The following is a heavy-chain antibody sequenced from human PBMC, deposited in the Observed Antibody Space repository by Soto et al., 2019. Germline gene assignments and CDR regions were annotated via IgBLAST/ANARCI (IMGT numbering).Heavy chain of an antibody. CDR3: EKGAVRYL. J-gene: IGHJ2*01. CDR1: GFTFSSYC. CDR2: ISYDGSNK. Sequence: QVQLVESGGGVVQPGRSLRLSCAASGFTFSSYCMHWVRQAPGKGLEWVAVISYDGSNKYYADSVKGRFTISRDNSKNTLDLQMNSLRAEETAVYYCEKGAVRYLWGRGNLVTVSS. V-gene: IGHV3-30*18.